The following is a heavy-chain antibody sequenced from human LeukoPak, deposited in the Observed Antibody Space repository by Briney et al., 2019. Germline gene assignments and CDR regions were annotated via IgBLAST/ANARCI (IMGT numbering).Heavy chain of an antibody. Sequence: SETPSLTCTVSGVSISSYYWSWIRQPPGKGLEWIGYIYYSGSTYYNPSLKSRVTISVDTSKNQFSLKLSSVTAADTAVYYCARGVVVPAATIDYWGQGTLVTVSS. V-gene: IGHV4-59*12. J-gene: IGHJ4*02. D-gene: IGHD2-2*01. CDR2: IYYSGST. CDR1: GVSISSYY. CDR3: ARGVVVPAATIDY.